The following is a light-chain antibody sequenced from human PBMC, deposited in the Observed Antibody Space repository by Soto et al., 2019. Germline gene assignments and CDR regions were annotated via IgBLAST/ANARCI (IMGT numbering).Light chain of an antibody. Sequence: QSALTQPASVSGSPGQSITISCTGTSSDVGGYNHVSWFQQHPGKAPKLMIYDVSNRPSGVSNRFSGSKSGNTASLTISGLQAEDEADYYCSSYTSSSIVFGGGTKLTV. CDR2: DVS. J-gene: IGLJ2*01. CDR1: SSDVGGYNH. V-gene: IGLV2-14*01. CDR3: SSYTSSSIV.